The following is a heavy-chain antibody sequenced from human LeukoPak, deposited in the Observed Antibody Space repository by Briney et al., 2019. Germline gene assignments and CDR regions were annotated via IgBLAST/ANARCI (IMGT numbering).Heavy chain of an antibody. D-gene: IGHD3-22*01. Sequence: PGGSLRLSCAASGFTFTNYGMHWVRQAPGKGLEWVAVIWYDGSKKYYADSVQGRFTISRDNSKNTLYLQMTSLRAEGTAVYYCAKETYYYDSSGYSDYWGQGTLVTVSS. CDR1: GFTFTNYG. CDR2: IWYDGSKK. V-gene: IGHV3-33*03. J-gene: IGHJ4*02. CDR3: AKETYYYDSSGYSDY.